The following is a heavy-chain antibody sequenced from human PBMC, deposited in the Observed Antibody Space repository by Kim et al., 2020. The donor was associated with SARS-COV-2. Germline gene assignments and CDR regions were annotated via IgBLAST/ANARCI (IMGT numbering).Heavy chain of an antibody. Sequence: GGSLRLSCAASGFTFSSYCMHWVRQAPGKGLEWVAVISYDGSNKYYADSVKGRFTISRDNSKNTLYLQMNSLRAEDTAVYYCAKDHGYYGSGSYYNYYYYYGMDVWGQGTTVTVSS. V-gene: IGHV3-30*18. CDR1: GFTFSSYC. D-gene: IGHD3-10*01. J-gene: IGHJ6*02. CDR2: ISYDGSNK. CDR3: AKDHGYYGSGSYYNYYYYYGMDV.